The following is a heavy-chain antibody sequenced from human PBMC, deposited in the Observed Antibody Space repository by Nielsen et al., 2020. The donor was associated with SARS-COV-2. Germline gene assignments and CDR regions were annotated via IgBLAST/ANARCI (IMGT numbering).Heavy chain of an antibody. D-gene: IGHD3-10*01. J-gene: IGHJ6*03. CDR2: IDWDDAE. CDR1: GFSLRDSGMC. CDR3: ARTVRGLAVNYYYYMDV. Sequence: SGPTLVKPTQTLTLTCTFSGFSLRDSGMCVSWIRQPPGKALEWLARIDWDDAEYSTATLKTRLSISKDTPKNQVVLTMTNIDPMDTATYYCARTVRGLAVNYYYYMDVWGKGATVTVSS. V-gene: IGHV2-70*11.